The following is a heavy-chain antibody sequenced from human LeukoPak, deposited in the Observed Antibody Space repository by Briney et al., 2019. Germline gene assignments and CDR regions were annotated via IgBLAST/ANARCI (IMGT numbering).Heavy chain of an antibody. CDR3: AKLIGADAFDF. J-gene: IGHJ3*01. Sequence: QTGGSLRLSCAASGFRFSTYGMHWVRQAPGKGLEWVAVIWYDGSNKNYADSVKGRFTISRDNSKNTVYLQMSSLRVEDTAVNYCAKLIGADAFDFWGQGTIVTVSS. CDR2: IWYDGSNK. V-gene: IGHV3-33*06. D-gene: IGHD7-27*01. CDR1: GFRFSTYG.